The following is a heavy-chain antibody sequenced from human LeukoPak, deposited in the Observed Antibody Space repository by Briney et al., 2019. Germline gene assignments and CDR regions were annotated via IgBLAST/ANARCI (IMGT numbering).Heavy chain of an antibody. CDR2: INSGGSTI. V-gene: IGHV3-48*03. J-gene: IGHJ4*02. CDR1: GFTFSSSE. Sequence: GGSLRLSCAASGFTFSSSEMNWVRQAPGKGLEWLSYINSGGSTIYYADSVKGRITISRDNAKNSLYLQMHSLRAEDTAVYYWARADSCPTYWGQGALVTVSS. D-gene: IGHD2-15*01. CDR3: ARADSCPTY.